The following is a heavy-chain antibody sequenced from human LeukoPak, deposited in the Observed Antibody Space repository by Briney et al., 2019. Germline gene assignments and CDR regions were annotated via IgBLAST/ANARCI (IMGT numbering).Heavy chain of an antibody. CDR1: GGSISSGSYY. D-gene: IGHD4-17*01. Sequence: PSQTLSLTCTVSGGSISSGSYYWSWIRQPAGKGLEWIGRIYTSGSTNYNPSLKSRVTISVDTSKNQFSLKLSSVTAADTAVYYCARAGAFYGDYVGPYDYWGQGTLVTVSS. CDR3: ARAGAFYGDYVGPYDY. V-gene: IGHV4-61*02. CDR2: IYTSGST. J-gene: IGHJ4*02.